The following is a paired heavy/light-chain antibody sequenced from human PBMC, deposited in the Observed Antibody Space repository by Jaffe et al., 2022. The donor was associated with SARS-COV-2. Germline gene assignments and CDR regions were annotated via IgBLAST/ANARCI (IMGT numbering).Light chain of an antibody. J-gene: IGLJ3*02. CDR3: NSFHGV. Sequence: QSALTQPPSASGSPGQSVTISCTGTSSDVGAFKNVSWYQQHPGKAPKLMIYEVNKRPSGVPDRFSGFKSDNTASLTVSGLQAEDEADYFCNSFHGVFGGGTKLTVL. V-gene: IGLV2-8*01. CDR1: SSDVGAFKN. CDR2: EVN.
Heavy chain of an antibody. CDR2: INGDGKET. CDR1: GFTFSSYW. V-gene: IGHV3-7*01. D-gene: IGHD5-12*01. CDR3: ARNIGYEVFDY. J-gene: IGHJ4*02. Sequence: EVQLVQSGGGLVQPGGSLRLSCAASGFTFSSYWMNWVRRAPGKGLEWVASINGDGKETYYVNSVKGRFAISRDNAENSLHLQMNSLGADDTAVYYCARNIGYEVFDYWGQGAQVTVSS.